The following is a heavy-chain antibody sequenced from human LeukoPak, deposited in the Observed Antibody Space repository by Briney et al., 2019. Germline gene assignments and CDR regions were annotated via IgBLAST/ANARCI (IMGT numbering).Heavy chain of an antibody. J-gene: IGHJ6*02. Sequence: ASVKVSCKASGYTFTGYYMHWVRQAPGQGLEWMGWINPNSGGTNYAQKFQGRVTMTRDTSISTAYMELGRLRCDDTAVYYCARGGVALSYYGMDVWGQGTTVTVSS. D-gene: IGHD2-8*01. CDR2: INPNSGGT. CDR3: ARGGVALSYYGMDV. CDR1: GYTFTGYY. V-gene: IGHV1-2*02.